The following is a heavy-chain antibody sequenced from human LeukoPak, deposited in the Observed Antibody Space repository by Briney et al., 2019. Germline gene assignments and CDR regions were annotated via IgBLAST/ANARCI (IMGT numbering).Heavy chain of an antibody. CDR2: ISGSSRHK. J-gene: IGHJ4*02. CDR3: ARTANFAAGYYIDY. Sequence: GGSLRLSCAAPGFTFSSYTMNWARQAPGKGLEWVSSISGSSRHKYYADSVKGRFTISRDNAKNSLYLQMNSLRAEDTAVYYCARTANFAAGYYIDYWGQGTLVTVSS. V-gene: IGHV3-21*01. D-gene: IGHD6-13*01. CDR1: GFTFSSYT.